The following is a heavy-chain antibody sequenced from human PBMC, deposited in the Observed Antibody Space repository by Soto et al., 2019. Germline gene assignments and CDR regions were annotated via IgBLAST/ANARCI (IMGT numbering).Heavy chain of an antibody. Sequence: ASVKVSCKASGYTFSGYYIHWLRQAPGQGLEWMGWINPNSGGTNYAQKFQGRVTVTRDTPTCTAYMELSRLTSDDTAVYYCARSLTEGYCTITGCYTSPLYGMDVWGQGTTVTVSS. V-gene: IGHV1-2*02. CDR1: GYTFSGYY. CDR3: ARSLTEGYCTITGCYTSPLYGMDV. D-gene: IGHD2-2*02. CDR2: INPNSGGT. J-gene: IGHJ6*02.